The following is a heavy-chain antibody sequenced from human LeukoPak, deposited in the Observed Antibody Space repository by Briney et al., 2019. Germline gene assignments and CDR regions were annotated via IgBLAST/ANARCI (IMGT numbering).Heavy chain of an antibody. J-gene: IGHJ6*02. Sequence: QAGGSLRLSCAASGFTFSSYWMSWVRQAPGKGLEWVANIKQDGSEKYYVDSVKGRFTISRDNAKNSLYLQMNSLRAEDTAVYYCARGPDKIAAAVPRNYYYYGMDVWGQGTTVTVSS. D-gene: IGHD6-13*01. CDR3: ARGPDKIAAAVPRNYYYYGMDV. V-gene: IGHV3-7*01. CDR1: GFTFSSYW. CDR2: IKQDGSEK.